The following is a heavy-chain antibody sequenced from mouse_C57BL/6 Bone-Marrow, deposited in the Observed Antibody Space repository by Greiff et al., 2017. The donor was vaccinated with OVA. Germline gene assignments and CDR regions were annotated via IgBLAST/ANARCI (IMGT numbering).Heavy chain of an antibody. V-gene: IGHV7-3*01. CDR2: ISNKANGYTT. D-gene: IGHD1-1*01. J-gene: IGHJ3*01. Sequence: EVKLMESGGGLVQPGGSLSLSCAASGFTFTDYYMSWVRQPPGKALEWLGFISNKANGYTTEYNASVKGRFTISRDNSQSILYLQMNALRAEDSATYHCARSAYYYGSSYAAWFAYWGQGTLVTVSA. CDR3: ARSAYYYGSSYAAWFAY. CDR1: GFTFTDYY.